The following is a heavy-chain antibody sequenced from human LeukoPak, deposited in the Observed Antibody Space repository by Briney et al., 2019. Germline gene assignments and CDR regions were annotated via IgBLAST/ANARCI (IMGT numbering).Heavy chain of an antibody. V-gene: IGHV3-7*01. Sequence: GGSLRLSCSASGFTFSRFWMSWVRQAPGKGLEYVALIKQGGSEIYHMDSVKGRFTISRDDATNSLYLQMNSLRVEDTALYYCARDRESESDSEGDYWGQGTLVTVSS. CDR1: GFTFSRFW. CDR3: ARDRESESDSEGDY. J-gene: IGHJ4*02. CDR2: IKQGGSEI. D-gene: IGHD4-11*01.